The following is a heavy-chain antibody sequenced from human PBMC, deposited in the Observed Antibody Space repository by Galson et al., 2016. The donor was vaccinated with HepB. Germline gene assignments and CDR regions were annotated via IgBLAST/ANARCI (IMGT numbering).Heavy chain of an antibody. CDR2: IYPGGGT. J-gene: IGHJ4*02. Sequence: SLRLSCAASGFIVSNKYMGWVRQAPGKGLEWVSLIYPGGGTNYADSVQGRFTISRDGYQNTLYLQMNTLRAEDTAVYYCARARARYFDSWGQGTQVTVSS. CDR3: ARARARYFDS. V-gene: IGHV3-66*01. D-gene: IGHD6-6*01. CDR1: GFIVSNKY.